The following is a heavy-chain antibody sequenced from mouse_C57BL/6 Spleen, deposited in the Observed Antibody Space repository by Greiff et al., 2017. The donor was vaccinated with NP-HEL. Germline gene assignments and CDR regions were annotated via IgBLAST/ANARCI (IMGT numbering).Heavy chain of an antibody. CDR1: GFTFTDYY. V-gene: IGHV7-3*01. CDR2: IRNKANGYTT. CDR3: ARSSSGTDWYFDV. D-gene: IGHD4-1*01. J-gene: IGHJ1*03. Sequence: EVHLVESGGGLVQPGGSLSLSCAASGFTFTDYYMSWVRQPPGKALEWLGFIRNKANGYTTEYSASVKGRFTISSDNSKSNLYLQMNALRAEDSATYYCARSSSGTDWYFDVWGTGTTVTVSS.